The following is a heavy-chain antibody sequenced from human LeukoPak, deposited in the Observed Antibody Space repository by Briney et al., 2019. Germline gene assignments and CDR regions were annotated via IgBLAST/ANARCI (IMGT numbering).Heavy chain of an antibody. V-gene: IGHV4-39*01. J-gene: IGHJ4*02. Sequence: TSETLSLTCTVSGGSITSSNYYWGWIRQPPGKGLEWIGSFYYSGSTNYNPSLKSRVTISVDTSKNQFSLKLSSVTAADTAVYYCVYYYGSGSVEYWGQGTLVTVSS. CDR2: FYYSGST. CDR1: GGSITSSNYY. D-gene: IGHD3-10*01. CDR3: VYYYGSGSVEY.